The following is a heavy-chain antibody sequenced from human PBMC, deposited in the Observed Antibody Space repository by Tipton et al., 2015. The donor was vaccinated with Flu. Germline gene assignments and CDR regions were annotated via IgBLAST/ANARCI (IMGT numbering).Heavy chain of an antibody. Sequence: TLSLTCTVSGDSIVRGHYWNWIRKSPGKGLEWIGSIYQSGTTYYNPSLKSRVIMSVDTSNNQFSLRLSSVTAEDTAVYYCARAHGSWSPESRAFEFWGQGILVTVSS. CDR1: GDSIVRGHY. D-gene: IGHD3-10*01. J-gene: IGHJ4*02. CDR2: IYQSGTT. V-gene: IGHV4-38-2*02. CDR3: ARAHGSWSPESRAFEF.